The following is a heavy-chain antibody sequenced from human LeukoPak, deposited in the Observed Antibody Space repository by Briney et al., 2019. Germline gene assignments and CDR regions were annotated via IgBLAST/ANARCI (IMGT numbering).Heavy chain of an antibody. CDR1: GFTFSSYG. V-gene: IGHV3-30*18. Sequence: GGSLRLSCAASGFTFSSYGMHWVRQAPGKGLEWVAVISYDGSNKYYADSVKGRFTISRDNSKNTLYLQMNSLRAEDTAVYYCANYDSSGYYCGYWGQGTLVTVSS. CDR3: ANYDSSGYYCGY. CDR2: ISYDGSNK. J-gene: IGHJ4*02. D-gene: IGHD3-22*01.